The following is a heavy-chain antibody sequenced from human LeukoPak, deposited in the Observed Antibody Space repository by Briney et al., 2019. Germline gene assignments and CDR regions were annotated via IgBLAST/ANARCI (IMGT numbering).Heavy chain of an antibody. V-gene: IGHV4-38-2*02. CDR2: IYQSGNT. CDR3: ARVYSSSWSYYYYYYYMDV. D-gene: IGHD6-13*01. Sequence: SETLSLTCTVSGYSISSGYYWGWIRQPPGKGLEWIGSIYQSGNTYNNPSLRSRVTISVDTSKNQFSLKLSSVTAADTAVYYCARVYSSSWSYYYYYYYMDVWGKGTTVTVSS. J-gene: IGHJ6*03. CDR1: GYSISSGYY.